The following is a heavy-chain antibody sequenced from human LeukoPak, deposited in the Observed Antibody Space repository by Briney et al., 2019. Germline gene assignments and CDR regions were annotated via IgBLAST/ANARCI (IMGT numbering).Heavy chain of an antibody. Sequence: GGSLRLSCAASGFTFSSYWMSWVRQAPGKGLEWVANIKQDGSEKYYVDSVKGRFTIPRDNAKNSLYLQMNSLRAEDTAVYYCARDMWFGPFDYWGKGTLVTVSS. CDR2: IKQDGSEK. CDR1: GFTFSSYW. J-gene: IGHJ4*02. D-gene: IGHD3-10*01. V-gene: IGHV3-7*01. CDR3: ARDMWFGPFDY.